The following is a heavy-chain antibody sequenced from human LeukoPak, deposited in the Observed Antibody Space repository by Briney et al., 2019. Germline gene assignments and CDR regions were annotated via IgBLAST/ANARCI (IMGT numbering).Heavy chain of an antibody. J-gene: IGHJ4*02. CDR1: GGSISSSSYY. D-gene: IGHD3-22*01. Sequence: SETLSLTCTVSGGSISSSSYYWGWIRQPPWKGLEWIGSIYYSGSTYYNPSLKSRVTISVDTSKNQFSLKLSSVTAADTAVYYCARDLEYYDSSGRQDYFDYWGQGTLVTVSS. CDR3: ARDLEYYDSSGRQDYFDY. V-gene: IGHV4-39*07. CDR2: IYYSGST.